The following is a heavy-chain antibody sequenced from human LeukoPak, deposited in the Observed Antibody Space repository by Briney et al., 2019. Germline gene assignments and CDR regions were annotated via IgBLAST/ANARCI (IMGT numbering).Heavy chain of an antibody. Sequence: KSSQTPSLTCTVSGGSISSGDYYWSWIRQPPGKGLEWIGYIYYSGSTYYNPSLKSRVTISVDTSKNQFSLKLSSVTAADTAVYYCARGGSMVRGIHYYGMDVWGKGTTVTVSS. D-gene: IGHD3-10*01. V-gene: IGHV4-30-4*01. CDR3: ARGGSMVRGIHYYGMDV. J-gene: IGHJ6*04. CDR2: IYYSGST. CDR1: GGSISSGDYY.